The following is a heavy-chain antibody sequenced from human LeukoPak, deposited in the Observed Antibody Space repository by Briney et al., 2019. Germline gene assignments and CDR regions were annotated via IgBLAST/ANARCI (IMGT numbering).Heavy chain of an antibody. V-gene: IGHV3-21*01. Sequence: PGGSLRLSCAASGFTFSSYSMNWVRQAPGKGLEWVSSISSSSSYIYYADSVKGRFTISRDNAKNSLYLQMNSLRAEDTAVYYCARGYCSSTSCGILGYYYGMDVWGQGTTVTVSS. CDR3: ARGYCSSTSCGILGYYYGMDV. CDR2: ISSSSSYI. D-gene: IGHD2-2*01. CDR1: GFTFSSYS. J-gene: IGHJ6*02.